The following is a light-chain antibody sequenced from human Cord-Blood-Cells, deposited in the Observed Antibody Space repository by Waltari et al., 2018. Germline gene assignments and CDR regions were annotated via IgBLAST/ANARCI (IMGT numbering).Light chain of an antibody. CDR2: GNS. J-gene: IGLJ2*01. Sequence: QSVLTQPPSVSGAPGQRVTISCTGSSSNIGAGYDVHRYHQLPGTAPKLLIYGNSNRPSGVPDRFSGSKSGTSASLAITGLQAEDEADYYCQSYDSSLSGSVFGGGTKLTVL. V-gene: IGLV1-40*01. CDR3: QSYDSSLSGSV. CDR1: SSNIGAGYD.